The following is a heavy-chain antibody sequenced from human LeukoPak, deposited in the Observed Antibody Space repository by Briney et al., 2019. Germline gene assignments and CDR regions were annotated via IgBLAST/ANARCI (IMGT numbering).Heavy chain of an antibody. J-gene: IGHJ4*02. CDR1: GFTFSGYT. Sequence: PGGSLRLSCAASGFTFSGYTMTWVRQAPGRGLEWVSATSGSGGNTWYADSVKGRFTMSRDNSKNTLYLQMNSLRAEDTAVYYCAKLYGDYDPLDYWGQGTLVTVSS. V-gene: IGHV3-23*01. CDR3: AKLYGDYDPLDY. D-gene: IGHD4-17*01. CDR2: TSGSGGNT.